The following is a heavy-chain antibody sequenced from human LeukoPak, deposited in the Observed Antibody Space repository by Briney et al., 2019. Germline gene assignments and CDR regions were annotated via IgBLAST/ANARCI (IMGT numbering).Heavy chain of an antibody. D-gene: IGHD3-3*01. CDR1: GFMFSNYP. Sequence: AGGSLRLSCAASGFMFSNYPMNWVRQAPGKGLEWVSYISNSGSTIYYADSVKGRFTISRDNAVNSLFLQMNSLRDEDTAVYYCARDRGVVNYYCYGMDVWGQGTTVTVSS. CDR2: ISNSGSTI. J-gene: IGHJ6*02. V-gene: IGHV3-48*02. CDR3: ARDRGVVNYYCYGMDV.